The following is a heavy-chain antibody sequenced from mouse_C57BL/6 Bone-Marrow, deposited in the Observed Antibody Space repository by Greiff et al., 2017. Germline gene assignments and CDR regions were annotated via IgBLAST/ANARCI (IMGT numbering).Heavy chain of an antibody. J-gene: IGHJ1*03. Sequence: LQESGPGLVAPSQSLSITCTVSGFSLTSYAISWVRQPPGKGLEWLGVIWTGGGTNYNSALKSRLSISKDNSKSQVFLKMNSLQTDDTARYXGAKEITTVVAWYFDVWGTGNTVTVSS. CDR1: GFSLTSYA. CDR3: AKEITTVVAWYFDV. CDR2: IWTGGGT. D-gene: IGHD1-1*01. V-gene: IGHV2-9-1*01.